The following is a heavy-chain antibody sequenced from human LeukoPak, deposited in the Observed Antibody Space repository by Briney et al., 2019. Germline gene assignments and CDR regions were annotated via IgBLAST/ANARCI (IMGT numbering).Heavy chain of an antibody. CDR3: AKSSVVTSIRVSAFDI. CDR2: ISGSGGST. J-gene: IGHJ3*02. Sequence: GGSLRLSCAASGFTFSSYAMSWVRQAPGSGLEWVSAISGSGGSTYYADSVKGRFTISRDNSKNTLYLQMNSLRAEDTAVYYCAKSSVVTSIRVSAFDIWGQGTMVTVSS. CDR1: GFTFSSYA. V-gene: IGHV3-23*01. D-gene: IGHD2-21*02.